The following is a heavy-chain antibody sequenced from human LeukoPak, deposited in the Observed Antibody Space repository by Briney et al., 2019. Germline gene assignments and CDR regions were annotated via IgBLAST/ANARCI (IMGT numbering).Heavy chain of an antibody. CDR1: GGSISGYH. CDR3: ARVPRSYYYYYYMDV. J-gene: IGHJ6*03. Sequence: PSETLSLTCNVSGGSISGYHWSWIRQPPGKGLEWLGYIYYSGSSNYNPPLKSRVTMSAGTSKNQFSLKLSSVTAADTAVYYCARVPRSYYYYYYMDVWGKGTTVTVSS. V-gene: IGHV4-59*01. CDR2: IYYSGSS.